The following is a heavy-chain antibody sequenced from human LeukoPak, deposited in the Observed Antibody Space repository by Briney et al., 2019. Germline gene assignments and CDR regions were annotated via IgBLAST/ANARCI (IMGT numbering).Heavy chain of an antibody. D-gene: IGHD5-18*01. CDR1: GFSFHYYA. J-gene: IGHJ4*02. CDR3: AKDTRSGYSYGSFGY. V-gene: IGHV3-9*01. Sequence: GRSLRLSCAASGFSFHYYAMPWVRRAPGKGLEWVSGIRWNGGSRGYAASVKGRFTISRDNAKNSRYLQMDSLRAEDTALYHCAKDTRSGYSYGSFGYCGQGTVVTVSS. CDR2: IRWNGGSR.